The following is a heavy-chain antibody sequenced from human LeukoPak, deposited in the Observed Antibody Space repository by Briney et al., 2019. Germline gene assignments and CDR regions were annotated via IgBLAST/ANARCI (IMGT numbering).Heavy chain of an antibody. J-gene: IGHJ6*02. D-gene: IGHD3-10*01. Sequence: GGSLRLSCAAFGFTFSRNTMTWVRQAPGKGLEWVSSVSRITSYIYYADSVKGRFTISRDNAKNSLYLQMNSLRAEDTAVYYCERDLITPPGYGMDVWGQGTTVTVSS. CDR2: VSRITSYI. V-gene: IGHV3-21*01. CDR1: GFTFSRNT. CDR3: ERDLITPPGYGMDV.